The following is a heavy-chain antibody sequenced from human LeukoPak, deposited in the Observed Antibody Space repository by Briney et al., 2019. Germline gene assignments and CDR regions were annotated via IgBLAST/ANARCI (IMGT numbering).Heavy chain of an antibody. V-gene: IGHV3-23*01. CDR2: ISNTGGRT. CDR3: AKGGQDFDFWRFDL. CDR1: GFSFSDSA. D-gene: IGHD3-3*01. Sequence: PGGSLRLSCASSGFSFSDSAASRVRHSPGEGLKWVSSISNTGGRTYYADSVKGRFTITRDNSRNTVNLQMNGLRADDTAKYFCAKGGQDFDFWRFDLWGQGILVIVSS. J-gene: IGHJ5*02.